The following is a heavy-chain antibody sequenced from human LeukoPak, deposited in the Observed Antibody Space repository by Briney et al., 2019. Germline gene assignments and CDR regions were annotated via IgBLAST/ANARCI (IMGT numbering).Heavy chain of an antibody. CDR3: AKNLEGWELPNFFFAY. D-gene: IGHD1-26*01. V-gene: IGHV3-23*01. Sequence: PWGSLRLSCAASGFTFTSYAMSWVRQAPGKGLEWVSGISGSGGSTYYADSVKGRFTISRDNSKNTLYLQTNSLRAEDTAVYYSAKNLEGWELPNFFFAYWGQGTLVTVSS. J-gene: IGHJ4*02. CDR2: ISGSGGST. CDR1: GFTFTSYA.